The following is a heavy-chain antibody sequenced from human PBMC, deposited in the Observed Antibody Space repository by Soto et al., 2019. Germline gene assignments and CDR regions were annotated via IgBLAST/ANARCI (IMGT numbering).Heavy chain of an antibody. CDR3: ARDRPYYDSSGYYLKFDY. V-gene: IGHV1-18*04. CDR2: ISAYNGNT. D-gene: IGHD3-22*01. Sequence: QVQLVQSGAEVKKPGASVKVSCKASGYTFTSYGISWVRQAPGQGLEWMGWISAYNGNTNYAQKLQGRVTMTTDTSTSTAYMELRSLRSDDTAVYYCARDRPYYDSSGYYLKFDYWGQGTLVTVYS. J-gene: IGHJ4*02. CDR1: GYTFTSYG.